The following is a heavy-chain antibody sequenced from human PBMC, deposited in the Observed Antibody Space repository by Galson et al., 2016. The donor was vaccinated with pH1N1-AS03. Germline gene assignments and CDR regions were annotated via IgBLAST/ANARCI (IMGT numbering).Heavy chain of an antibody. D-gene: IGHD4-11*01. V-gene: IGHV4-61*08. CDR3: ASALRGGYSDYVTLNV. J-gene: IGHJ6*02. Sequence: ETLSLTCGVSGASVRSGDYYRNWIRQPPGKTLEWIAYIDYTGNPKYNPSLRSRVTISLDTSKNRFSLQMRSMTAADTAVFYFASALRGGYSDYVTLNVWGQGTTVIVSS. CDR2: IDYTGNP. CDR1: GASVRSGDYY.